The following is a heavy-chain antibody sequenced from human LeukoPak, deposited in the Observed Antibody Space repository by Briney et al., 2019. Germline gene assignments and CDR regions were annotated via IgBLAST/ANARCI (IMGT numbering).Heavy chain of an antibody. J-gene: IGHJ1*01. V-gene: IGHV4-39*07. D-gene: IGHD5-24*01. Sequence: SETLSLTCTVSGGSISSNNYYWGWIRQPPGKGLEWIGSIYYSGSTYYNPSLKSRVTISVDTSKNQFSLKLSSVTAADTAVYYCARDQGLGEMATYPHWGQGTLVTVSS. CDR2: IYYSGST. CDR3: ARDQGLGEMATYPH. CDR1: GGSISSNNYY.